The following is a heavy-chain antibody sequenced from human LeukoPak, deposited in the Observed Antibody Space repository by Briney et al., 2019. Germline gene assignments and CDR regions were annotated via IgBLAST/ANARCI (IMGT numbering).Heavy chain of an antibody. J-gene: IGHJ4*02. CDR1: GGSFRGYY. D-gene: IGHD6-19*01. Sequence: SETLSLTCAVYGGSFRGYYWSWIRQPPGKGLEWIGEINHSGSTNYNPSLKSRVTISVDTSKNQFSLKLSSVTAADTAVYYCARGAYSSGWYPLGLYFDYWGQGTLVTVSS. CDR2: INHSGST. CDR3: ARGAYSSGWYPLGLYFDY. V-gene: IGHV4-34*01.